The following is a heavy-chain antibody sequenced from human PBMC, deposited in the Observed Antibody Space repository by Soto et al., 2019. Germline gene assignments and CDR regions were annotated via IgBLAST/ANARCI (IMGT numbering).Heavy chain of an antibody. J-gene: IGHJ4*02. CDR1: GFTFSSYG. CDR3: ARDPEVGATPHGDY. V-gene: IGHV3-33*01. CDR2: IWYDGSNK. D-gene: IGHD1-26*01. Sequence: QVQLVESGGGVVQPGRSLRLSCAASGFTFSSYGMHWVRQAPGKGLEWVAVIWYDGSNKYYADSVKGRFTISRDNSKNTLYLQMNSLRAEDTAVYYCARDPEVGATPHGDYWGQGTLVTVSS.